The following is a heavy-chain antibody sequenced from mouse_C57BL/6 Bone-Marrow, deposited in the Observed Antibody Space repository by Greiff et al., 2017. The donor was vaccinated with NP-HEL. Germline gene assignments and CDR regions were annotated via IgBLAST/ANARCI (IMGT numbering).Heavy chain of an antibody. CDR3: ARGGQGDY. CDR2: IYPSDSAT. D-gene: IGHD3-3*01. V-gene: IGHV1-61*01. CDR1: GYTFTSYW. J-gene: IGHJ2*01. Sequence: QVQLQQPGAELVRPGSSVKLSCKASGYTFTSYWMDWVKQRPGQGLEWIGNIYPSDSATHYNQKFKDKATLTVDKSSSTAYMQLSSLTSEDSAVYYCARGGQGDYWGQGTTLTVSS.